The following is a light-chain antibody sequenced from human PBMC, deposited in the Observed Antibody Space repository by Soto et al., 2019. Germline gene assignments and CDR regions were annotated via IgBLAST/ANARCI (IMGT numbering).Light chain of an antibody. V-gene: IGKV3-20*01. CDR2: GAS. CDR3: QQYGSSPPIT. Sequence: EIVLTHSPGTLALSPCEGAALSCSASQSVSSSYLAWYQQKPGQAPRLLIYGASSRATGIPDRFSGSGSGTDFTLTISRLEPEDFAVYYCQQYGSSPPITFGQGTRLEIK. J-gene: IGKJ5*01. CDR1: QSVSSSY.